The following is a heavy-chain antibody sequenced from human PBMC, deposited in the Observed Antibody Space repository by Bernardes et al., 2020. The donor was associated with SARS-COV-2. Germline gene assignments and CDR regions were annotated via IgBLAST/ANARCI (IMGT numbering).Heavy chain of an antibody. V-gene: IGHV4-39*01. J-gene: IGHJ4*02. CDR1: GGSISSSSYY. Sequence: SETLSLTCTVSGGSISSSSYYWGWIRQPPGKGLEWIGSIYYSGSTYYNPSLKSRVTLSVDTSKNQFSLKVSSVTAADTAVYYCARHDYYDSFRDDWGQGNVVTVSS. CDR3: ARHDYYDSFRDD. CDR2: IYYSGST. D-gene: IGHD3-22*01.